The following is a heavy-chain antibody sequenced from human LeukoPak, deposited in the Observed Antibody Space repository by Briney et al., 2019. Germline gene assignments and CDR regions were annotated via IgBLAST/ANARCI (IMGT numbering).Heavy chain of an antibody. CDR2: IKQDGSEK. CDR3: ARVWYFDL. J-gene: IGHJ2*01. CDR1: GFTFSSYS. Sequence: GGSLRLSCAASGFTFSSYSMNWVRQAPGKGLEWVANIKQDGSEKYYVDSVKGRFTISRDNAKNSLYLQMNSLRAEDTAVYYCARVWYFDLWGRGTLVTVSS. V-gene: IGHV3-7*01.